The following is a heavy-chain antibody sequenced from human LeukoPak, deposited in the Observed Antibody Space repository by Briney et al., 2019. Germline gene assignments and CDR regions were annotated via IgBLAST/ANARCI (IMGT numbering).Heavy chain of an antibody. J-gene: IGHJ4*02. D-gene: IGHD5-18*01. CDR1: GGSISSSSYY. CDR3: ARLLSKGSYGYVWNFDY. V-gene: IGHV4-61*05. Sequence: SETLSLTCTVSGGSISSSSYYWSWIRQPPGKGLEWIGYIYYSGSTNYNPSLKSRVTISVDTSKNQFSLKLSSVTAADTAVYYCARLLSKGSYGYVWNFDYWGQGTLVTVSS. CDR2: IYYSGST.